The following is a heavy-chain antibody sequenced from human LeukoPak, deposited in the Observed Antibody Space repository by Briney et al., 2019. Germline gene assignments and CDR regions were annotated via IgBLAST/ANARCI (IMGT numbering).Heavy chain of an antibody. CDR1: GYTFTSYG. CDR2: ISAYNGNT. V-gene: IGHV1-18*01. CDR3: ARLAYGANYFDY. J-gene: IGHJ4*02. D-gene: IGHD4/OR15-4a*01. Sequence: ASVKVSCKASGYTFTSYGISWVRQAPGQGLEWMGWISAYNGNTNYAQKLQGRVTMTTDTSTSTAYMELRSLRSDDTAVYYCARLAYGANYFDYWGQGILVTVSS.